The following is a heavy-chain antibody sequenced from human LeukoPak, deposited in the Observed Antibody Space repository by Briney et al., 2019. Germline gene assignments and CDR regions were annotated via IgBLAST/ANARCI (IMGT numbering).Heavy chain of an antibody. D-gene: IGHD6-19*01. J-gene: IGHJ4*02. CDR2: INHNSGGT. Sequence: ASVKVSCKASGYTFTGYYMHWVRQAPGQGLEWMGWINHNSGGTNYAQKFQGRVTMTRDTSISTAYMELSRLRSDDTAVYYCARVRFEQWLEPLGDYWGQGTLVTVSS. CDR3: ARVRFEQWLEPLGDY. V-gene: IGHV1-2*02. CDR1: GYTFTGYY.